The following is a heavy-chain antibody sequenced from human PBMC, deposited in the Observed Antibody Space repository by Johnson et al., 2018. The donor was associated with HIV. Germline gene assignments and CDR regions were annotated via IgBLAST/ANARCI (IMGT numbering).Heavy chain of an antibody. V-gene: IGHV3-30*04. Sequence: QVQLVESGGGLIQPGGSLRLSCAASGFTFSSYAMHWVRQAPGKGLEWVAVISYDGRNKYYADSVKGRVTISRDNSKNTLYLQMNSLRAEDTAVYYCARWLYSSSSEIEAFDIWGQGTMVTVSS. CDR3: ARWLYSSSSEIEAFDI. D-gene: IGHD6-6*01. CDR2: ISYDGRNK. CDR1: GFTFSSYA. J-gene: IGHJ3*02.